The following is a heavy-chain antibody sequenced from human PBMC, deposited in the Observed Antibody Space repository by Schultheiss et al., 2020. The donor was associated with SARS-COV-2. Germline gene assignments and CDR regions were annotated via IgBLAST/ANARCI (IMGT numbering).Heavy chain of an antibody. D-gene: IGHD2-15*01. CDR3: ARDQRYCSGGSCYVRGRHGMDV. Sequence: SLTLSLTCTVSGGSISSYYWSWIRQPPGKGLEWIGYIYYSGGTNYSPSLKSRVTISVDTSKNQFSLNLSSVTAADTAVYYCARDQRYCSGGSCYVRGRHGMDVWGQGTTVTVSS. J-gene: IGHJ6*02. CDR1: GGSISSYY. CDR2: IYYSGGT. V-gene: IGHV4-59*12.